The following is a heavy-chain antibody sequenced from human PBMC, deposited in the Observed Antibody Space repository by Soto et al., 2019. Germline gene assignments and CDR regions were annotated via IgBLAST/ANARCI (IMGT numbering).Heavy chain of an antibody. CDR3: ARLSSGSYSPFDY. CDR2: VYYSGSD. D-gene: IGHD1-26*01. CDR1: GDSIITISHY. J-gene: IGHJ4*02. V-gene: IGHV4-39*01. Sequence: QLQLQESGPGLVKTSETLSLTCTVSGDSIITISHYWAWVRQPPGKGLEWIASVYYSGSDHYNPSLKSRVAISVDTYKNQFSLRLNSVTAEDTAVYYCARLSSGSYSPFDYWGQGTLVTVSS.